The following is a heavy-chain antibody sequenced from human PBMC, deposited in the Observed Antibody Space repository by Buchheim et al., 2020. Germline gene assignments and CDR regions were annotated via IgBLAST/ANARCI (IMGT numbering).Heavy chain of an antibody. Sequence: QLQLQESGPGLVKPSETLSLTCTVSGGSISSSSYYWGWIRQPPGKGLEWIGSIYYSGSPYYNPSLKSRVTISVDTSKNQFSLKLSSVTAADTAVYYCARRYFDWLFRGSGWFDPWGQGTL. CDR2: IYYSGSP. CDR1: GGSISSSSYY. D-gene: IGHD3-9*01. J-gene: IGHJ5*02. CDR3: ARRYFDWLFRGSGWFDP. V-gene: IGHV4-39*01.